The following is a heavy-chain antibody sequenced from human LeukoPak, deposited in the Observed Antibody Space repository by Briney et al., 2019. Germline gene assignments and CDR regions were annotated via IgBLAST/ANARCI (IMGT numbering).Heavy chain of an antibody. D-gene: IGHD1-14*01. CDR2: IYYSGST. CDR3: ARGESGNHAGFFDI. CDR1: GGSISSSSYY. Sequence: SETLSLTCTVSGGSISSSSYYWGWIRQPPGKGLEWIGSIYYSGSTYYNPSLKSRVTISVDTPKNQFSLKLSSVTAADTAVYYCARGESGNHAGFFDIWGQGTMVTVSS. J-gene: IGHJ3*02. V-gene: IGHV4-39*01.